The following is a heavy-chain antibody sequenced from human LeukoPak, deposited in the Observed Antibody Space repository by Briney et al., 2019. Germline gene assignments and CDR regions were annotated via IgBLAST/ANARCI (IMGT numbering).Heavy chain of an antibody. CDR2: ISSSSSYI. CDR3: ARASIAAAGTKVRIRSNYYYYYMDV. CDR1: GFTFSSYS. Sequence: PGGSLRLSCAASGFTFSSYSMNWVRQAPGKGLEWVSSISSSSSYIYYADSVKGRFTISRDNAKNSLYLQMNSLRAEDTALYHCARASIAAAGTKVRIRSNYYYYYMDVWGKGTTVTISS. J-gene: IGHJ6*03. V-gene: IGHV3-21*04. D-gene: IGHD6-13*01.